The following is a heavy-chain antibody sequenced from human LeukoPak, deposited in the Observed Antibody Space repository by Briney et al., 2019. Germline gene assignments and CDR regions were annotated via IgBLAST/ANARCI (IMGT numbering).Heavy chain of an antibody. CDR2: ISGSGAYT. D-gene: IGHD2-15*01. CDR1: GFTFSSYA. Sequence: PGGSLRLSCAASGFTFSSYAMSWVRQAPGKGLEWVSDISGSGAYTYYADSVKGRFTISRDNPENTLYLQMNSLRAEDTAVYYCAKGGCSGGTCYSTSWGQGTLVTVSS. J-gene: IGHJ5*02. CDR3: AKGGCSGGTCYSTS. V-gene: IGHV3-23*01.